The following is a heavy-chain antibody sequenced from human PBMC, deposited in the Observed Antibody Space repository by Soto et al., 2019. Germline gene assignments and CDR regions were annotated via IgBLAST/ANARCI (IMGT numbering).Heavy chain of an antibody. CDR2: ISSSSSYI. CDR3: ARADSGYESPDFDY. V-gene: IGHV3-21*01. J-gene: IGHJ4*02. CDR1: GFTFSSYS. Sequence: GGSLRLSCAASGFTFSSYSMNWVRQAPGKGLEWVSSISSSSSYIYYADSVKGRFTTSRDNAKNSLYLQMNSLRAEDTAVYYCARADSGYESPDFDYWGQGTLVTVSS. D-gene: IGHD5-12*01.